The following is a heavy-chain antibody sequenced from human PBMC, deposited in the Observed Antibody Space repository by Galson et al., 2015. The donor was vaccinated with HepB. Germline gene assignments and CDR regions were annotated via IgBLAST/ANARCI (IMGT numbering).Heavy chain of an antibody. CDR1: GFTFSSYA. CDR3: AKNGEMAPRGPDYFDY. CDR2: ISGSGGST. J-gene: IGHJ4*02. V-gene: IGHV3-23*01. Sequence: SLRLSCAASGFTFSSYAMSWVRQAPGKGLEWVSAISGSGGSTYYADSVKGRFTISRDNSKNTLYLQMNSLRAEDTAVYYCAKNGEMAPRGPDYFDYWGQGTLVTVSS. D-gene: IGHD5-24*01.